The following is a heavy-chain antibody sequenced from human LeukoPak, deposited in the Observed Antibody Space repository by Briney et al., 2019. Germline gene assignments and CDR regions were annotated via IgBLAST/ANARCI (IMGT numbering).Heavy chain of an antibody. CDR1: GYTLTELS. CDR2: FDPEDGET. D-gene: IGHD4-17*01. J-gene: IGHJ3*02. V-gene: IGHV1-24*01. Sequence: ASVKVSCKVSGYTLTELSMHWVRQAPGKGLEWMGGFDPEDGETIYAQKFQGRVTMTEDTSTDTAYMELSSLRSDDTAVYYCARDLGKMVTTGGGDAFDIWGQGTMVTVSS. CDR3: ARDLGKMVTTGGGDAFDI.